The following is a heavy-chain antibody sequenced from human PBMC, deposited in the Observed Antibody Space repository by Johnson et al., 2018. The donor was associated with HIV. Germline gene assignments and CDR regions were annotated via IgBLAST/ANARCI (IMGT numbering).Heavy chain of an antibody. Sequence: QVQLVESGGGLVKPGGSLRLSCAASGFTFNDYYMSWIRQAPGKGLEWVSYISNSGSSVYYADSVKGRFTISRDNSKNTLYVQMNSLRVEDTAVYYCAKMSRGRQDAFDIWGQGAMVSVSA. CDR2: ISNSGSSV. V-gene: IGHV3-11*04. D-gene: IGHD3-16*01. CDR1: GFTFNDYY. J-gene: IGHJ3*02. CDR3: AKMSRGRQDAFDI.